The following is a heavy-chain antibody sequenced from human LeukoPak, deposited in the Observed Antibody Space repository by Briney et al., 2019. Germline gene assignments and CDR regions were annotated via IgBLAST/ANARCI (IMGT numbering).Heavy chain of an antibody. V-gene: IGHV4-34*01. J-gene: IGHJ6*03. D-gene: IGHD6-13*01. CDR1: GGSFSGYY. CDR2: INHSGST. Sequence: PSETLSLTCAVYGGSFSGYYWSWIRQPPGKGLEWIGEINHSGSTNYNPSLKSRVTISVDTSKNQFSLKLSSVTAADTAVYYCARVGAAAGTRGYYYYMDVWGKGTTVTVSS. CDR3: ARVGAAAGTRGYYYYMDV.